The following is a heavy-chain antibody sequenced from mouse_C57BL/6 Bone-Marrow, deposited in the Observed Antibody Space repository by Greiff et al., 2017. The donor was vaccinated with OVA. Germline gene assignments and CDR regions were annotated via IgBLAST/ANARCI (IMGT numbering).Heavy chain of an antibody. D-gene: IGHD1-1*01. J-gene: IGHJ3*01. CDR2: IYPGSGST. V-gene: IGHV1-55*01. CDR3: AIYYYGRWFAY. Sequence: QVQLQQPGAELVKPGASVKMSCKASGYTFTSYWITWVKQRPGQGLEWIGDIYPGSGSTNYNEKFKRKATLTVATSSSTAYLPLSSLTSEDSAVYYCAIYYYGRWFAYWGQGTLVTVSA. CDR1: GYTFTSYW.